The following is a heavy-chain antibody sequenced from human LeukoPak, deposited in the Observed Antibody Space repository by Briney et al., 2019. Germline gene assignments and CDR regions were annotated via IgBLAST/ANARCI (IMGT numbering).Heavy chain of an antibody. J-gene: IGHJ4*02. Sequence: GGSLRLSCAASGFTFSDYYMTWIRQAPGKGLEWLSYISGSGSYTNYADSVKGRFTTSRDNAKNSLYLQMNSLRAEDAAVYYCARVGSIAAAGTPDYWGQGTLVTVSS. V-gene: IGHV3-11*06. CDR2: ISGSGSYT. CDR3: ARVGSIAAAGTPDY. D-gene: IGHD6-13*01. CDR1: GFTFSDYY.